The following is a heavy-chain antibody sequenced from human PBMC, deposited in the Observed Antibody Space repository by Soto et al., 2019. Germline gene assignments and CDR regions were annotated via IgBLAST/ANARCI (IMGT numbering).Heavy chain of an antibody. CDR1: NDSIRRYY. Sequence: QVQLQESGPGLVKPSETLCLICSVCNDSIRRYYWSWIRQPPGRGLEWIGYAFHTGGTNYNPSLKSRVTISVDSSKSQFALKLTSVTAADTAVYFCASSELATLRDTEYFHHWGQCTLVTVSS. V-gene: IGHV4-59*01. CDR3: ASSELATLRDTEYFHH. D-gene: IGHD5-12*01. CDR2: AFHTGGT. J-gene: IGHJ1*01.